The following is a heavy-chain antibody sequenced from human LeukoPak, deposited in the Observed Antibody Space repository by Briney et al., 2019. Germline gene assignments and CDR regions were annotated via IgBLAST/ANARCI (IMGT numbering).Heavy chain of an antibody. J-gene: IGHJ3*01. D-gene: IGHD5-12*01. CDR3: AKRHIAALGGDAFDA. CDR2: ISASGGTP. Sequence: GGSLRLSCAASGFTFRNYAMSWVRQAPGEGLEWVSAISASGGTPYYADSVKGRFTISRDNSQNTLYLQMNSLRAEDTAVYYCAKRHIAALGGDAFDAWGQGTMVTVSS. V-gene: IGHV3-23*01. CDR1: GFTFRNYA.